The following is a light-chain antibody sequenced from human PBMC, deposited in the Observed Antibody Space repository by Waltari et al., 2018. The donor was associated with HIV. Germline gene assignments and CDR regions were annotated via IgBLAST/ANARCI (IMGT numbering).Light chain of an antibody. CDR1: NIGTKD. CDR2: NYI. V-gene: IGLV3-9*01. CDR3: QVWHYTVV. Sequence: SYELTQPFSVSVALGQTARITCGGSNIGTKDVHWYQQKPVQAPLLLIFNYIPRPSGVPERFSASKSRNMATLTIIGAQAGDEAAYYCQVWHYTVVFGGGTKVTVL. J-gene: IGLJ2*01.